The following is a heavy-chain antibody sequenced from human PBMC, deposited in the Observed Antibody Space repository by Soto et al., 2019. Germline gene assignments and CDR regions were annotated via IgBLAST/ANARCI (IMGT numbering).Heavy chain of an antibody. D-gene: IGHD3-16*01. CDR1: GYTFTSYY. CDR2: INPSGGST. V-gene: IGHV1-46*03. CDR3: ARGLCLGELELYYYGMDV. Sequence: ASVKVSCKASGYTFTSYYMHWVRQAPGQGLEWIGIINPSGGSTSYAQKFQGRVTMTRDTSTSTVYMELSSLRSEDTAVYYCARGLCLGELELYYYGMDVWGQGTTVTVSS. J-gene: IGHJ6*02.